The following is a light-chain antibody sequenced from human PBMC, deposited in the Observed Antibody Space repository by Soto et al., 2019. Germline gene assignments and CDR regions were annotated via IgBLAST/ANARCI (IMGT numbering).Light chain of an antibody. J-gene: IGKJ5*01. Sequence: EIVLTQSPGTLSLSPGERATLSCRASQSVSSSYLAWYQQKPGQAPRLLIYGASSRATGIPDRFSGSGSGTDFTLTISRLDPEDFPVYSCQQYGSSPITFAQGTRLEIK. V-gene: IGKV3-20*01. CDR3: QQYGSSPIT. CDR1: QSVSSSY. CDR2: GAS.